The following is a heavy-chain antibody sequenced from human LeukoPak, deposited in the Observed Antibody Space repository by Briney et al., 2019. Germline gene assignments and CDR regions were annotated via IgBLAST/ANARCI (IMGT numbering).Heavy chain of an antibody. D-gene: IGHD3-22*01. J-gene: IGHJ6*02. CDR1: GRSISTFY. Sequence: AETLSLTCTVSGRSISTFYGSWMPDSPAKGLEWIGYIFHTGSTDYNPSLKSRVTISVDTSKNQFSLKLSSVTAADTAVYYCARQNYDVRAYRYYGVDVWGQGTTVTVSS. V-gene: IGHV4-59*08. CDR3: ARQNYDVRAYRYYGVDV. CDR2: IFHTGST.